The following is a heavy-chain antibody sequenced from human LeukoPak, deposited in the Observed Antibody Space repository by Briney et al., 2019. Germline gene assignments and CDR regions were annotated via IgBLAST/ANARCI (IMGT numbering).Heavy chain of an antibody. Sequence: ASVKVSCKESGYTFTSYGISWVRQASGQGLAWMGWISAYNGNTNYAQKLQGRVTMTTDTSTSTAYMELRSLRSDDTAVYYCARDSSVYGHDYWGQGTLVTVSS. D-gene: IGHD5/OR15-5a*01. CDR2: ISAYNGNT. J-gene: IGHJ4*02. CDR3: ARDSSVYGHDY. V-gene: IGHV1-18*01. CDR1: GYTFTSYG.